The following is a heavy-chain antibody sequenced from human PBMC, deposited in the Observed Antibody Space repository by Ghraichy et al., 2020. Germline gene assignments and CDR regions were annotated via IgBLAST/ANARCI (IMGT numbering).Heavy chain of an antibody. D-gene: IGHD6-13*01. CDR1: GGSISSSSYY. V-gene: IGHV4-39*01. Sequence: SETLSLTCTVSGGSISSSSYYWGWTRQPPGKGLEWIGSIYYSGSTYYNPSLKSRVTISVDTSKNQFSLKLSSVTAADTAVYYCARRTLAAAGTPLGFDYWGQGTLVTVSS. J-gene: IGHJ4*02. CDR2: IYYSGST. CDR3: ARRTLAAAGTPLGFDY.